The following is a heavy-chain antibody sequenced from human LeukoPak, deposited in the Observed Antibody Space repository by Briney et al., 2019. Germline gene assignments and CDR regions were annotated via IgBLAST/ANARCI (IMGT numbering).Heavy chain of an antibody. V-gene: IGHV4-59*08. D-gene: IGHD6-19*01. CDR2: TYYSGST. J-gene: IGHJ5*02. Sequence: SDTLSLTCTVSGGSISSYYWSWIRQPPGKGLEGIGYTYYSGSTNYNPSLKSRVTISVDTSKNQFSLKLSSVTAADTAVYYCARRRSVAGTTVSWFDPWGQGTLVTVSS. CDR3: ARRRSVAGTTVSWFDP. CDR1: GGSISSYY.